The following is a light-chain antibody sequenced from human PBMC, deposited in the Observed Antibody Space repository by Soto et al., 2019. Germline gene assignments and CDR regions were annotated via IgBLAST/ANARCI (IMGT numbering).Light chain of an antibody. CDR3: QAWDSSTVV. CDR2: QDS. CDR1: KWGDKY. V-gene: IGLV3-1*01. Sequence: SYELTQPPSASVSPGQTASITCSGDKWGDKYACWYQQKPGQSPVLVIYQDSKRPSGIPERFSGSSSGNTATLTISGTQAIDEADYYCQAWDSSTVVFGGGTKLTVL. J-gene: IGLJ2*01.